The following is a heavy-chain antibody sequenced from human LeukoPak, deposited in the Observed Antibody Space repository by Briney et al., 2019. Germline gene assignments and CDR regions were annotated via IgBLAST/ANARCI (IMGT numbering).Heavy chain of an antibody. CDR1: GYTLTELS. J-gene: IGHJ4*02. Sequence: ASVKVSCKVSGYTLTELSMHWVRQAPGKGLEWMGGFDPEDGETIYAQKFQGRVTMTEDTSTDTAYMELSSLRSEDTAVYYCAAKTIVRGSTPLHYWGQGTLVTVSS. D-gene: IGHD3-10*01. CDR2: FDPEDGET. V-gene: IGHV1-24*01. CDR3: AAKTIVRGSTPLHY.